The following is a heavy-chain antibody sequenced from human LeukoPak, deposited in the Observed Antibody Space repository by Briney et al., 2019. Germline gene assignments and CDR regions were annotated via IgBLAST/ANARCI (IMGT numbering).Heavy chain of an antibody. CDR2: IYYSGST. D-gene: IGHD3-22*01. CDR1: GGSISSYY. CDR3: ARDRSGYYDSSGYYHVLDY. J-gene: IGHJ4*02. Sequence: SETLSLTCTVSGGSISSYYWSWIRQPPGKGLEWIGYIYYSGSTNYNPSLKSRVTISVDTSKNQFSLKLSSLTAADTAVYYCARDRSGYYDSSGYYHVLDYWGQGTLVTVSS. V-gene: IGHV4-59*01.